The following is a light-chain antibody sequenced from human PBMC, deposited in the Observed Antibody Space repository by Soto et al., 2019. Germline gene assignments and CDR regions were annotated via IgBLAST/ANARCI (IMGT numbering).Light chain of an antibody. Sequence: DIQMTQSPSTLSASVGDRVTISCRASQSISSWLAWYQQKPGKAPKLPIYDASSLESGVPSRFSGGGSGTEFTLTITSLQRDDFATYYCQQYNSDLSTFGQGTKVDI. CDR1: QSISSW. J-gene: IGKJ1*01. CDR3: QQYNSDLST. V-gene: IGKV1-5*01. CDR2: DAS.